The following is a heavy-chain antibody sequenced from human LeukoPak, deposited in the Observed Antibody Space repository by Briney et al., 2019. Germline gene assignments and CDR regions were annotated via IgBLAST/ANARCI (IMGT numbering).Heavy chain of an antibody. CDR3: AAVGATGDFDY. Sequence: SVKVSCKASGFTLTSSAMQWVRQARGQRLEWIGWIVVDSGNTNYAQKFQERVTITRDMSTSTAYMELSSLRSEDTAVYYCAAVGATGDFDYWGQGTLVTVSS. D-gene: IGHD1-26*01. CDR2: IVVDSGNT. J-gene: IGHJ4*02. CDR1: GFTLTSSA. V-gene: IGHV1-58*02.